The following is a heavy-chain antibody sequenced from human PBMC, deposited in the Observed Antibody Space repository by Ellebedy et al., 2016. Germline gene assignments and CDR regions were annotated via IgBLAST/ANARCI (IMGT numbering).Heavy chain of an antibody. Sequence: GGSLRLXCAASGFSVTSNDMSWVRQAPGKGLELVSLIYGGGASYYADSVKGRFTISTDNSKKTLYLQMSGLGAEDTAVYYCVTRHNGAFDFWGQGTMVTVSS. CDR1: GFSVTSND. CDR3: VTRHNGAFDF. D-gene: IGHD2-8*01. V-gene: IGHV3-53*01. CDR2: IYGGGAS. J-gene: IGHJ3*01.